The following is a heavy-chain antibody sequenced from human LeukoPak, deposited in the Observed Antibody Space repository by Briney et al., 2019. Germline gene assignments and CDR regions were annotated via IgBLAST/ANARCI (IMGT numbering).Heavy chain of an antibody. D-gene: IGHD2-15*01. CDR2: IKQDGSEK. CDR3: ARYCSGGSCYDY. Sequence: GGSLRLSCAGSGFTFSDFWMTWVRQTPGKGLEWVANIKQDGSEKYYVDSVKGRFTISRDNAKNSLYLQMNSLRAEDTAVYYCARYCSGGSCYDYWGQGTLVTVSS. V-gene: IGHV3-7*01. CDR1: GFTFSDFW. J-gene: IGHJ4*02.